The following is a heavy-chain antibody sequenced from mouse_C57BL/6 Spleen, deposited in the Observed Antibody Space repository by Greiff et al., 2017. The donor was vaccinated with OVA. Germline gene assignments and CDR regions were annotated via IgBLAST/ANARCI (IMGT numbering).Heavy chain of an antibody. V-gene: IGHV1-82*01. D-gene: IGHD1-1*01. CDR1: GYAFSSSW. J-gene: IGHJ4*01. Sequence: QVQLQQSGPELVKPGASVKISCKASGYAFSSSWMNWVKQRPGKGLEWIGRIYPGDGDTNYNGKFKGKATLTADKSSSTAYMQLSSLTSEDSAVYFCANSSFYYAMDYWGQGTSVTVSS. CDR2: IYPGDGDT. CDR3: ANSSFYYAMDY.